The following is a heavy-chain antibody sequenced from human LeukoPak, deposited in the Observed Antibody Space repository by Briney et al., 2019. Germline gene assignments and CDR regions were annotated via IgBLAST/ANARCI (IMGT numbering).Heavy chain of an antibody. Sequence: PSETLSLTCTVSGGSMSSYYWSWIRQTAGKGLEWIGRVYTSGSTNYNPSLKSRVTISVDTSKNQFSLKLSSVTAADTAVYYCARHPDAGYYYFDYWGQGTLVTVSS. CDR1: GGSMSSYY. V-gene: IGHV4-4*07. CDR3: ARHPDAGYYYFDY. D-gene: IGHD3-9*01. J-gene: IGHJ4*02. CDR2: VYTSGST.